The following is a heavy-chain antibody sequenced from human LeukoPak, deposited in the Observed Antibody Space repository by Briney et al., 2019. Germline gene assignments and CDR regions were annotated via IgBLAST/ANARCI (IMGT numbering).Heavy chain of an antibody. V-gene: IGHV3-21*01. CDR2: ISSSSSYI. J-gene: IGHJ5*02. CDR3: ARDVIVVVPAANNWFDP. D-gene: IGHD2-2*01. Sequence: PGGSLRLSCAASGFTFSSYWMNWVRQAPGKGLEWVSSISSSSSYIYYADSVKGRFTISRDNAKNSLYLRMNSLRAEDTAVYYCARDVIVVVPAANNWFDPWGQGTLVTVSS. CDR1: GFTFSSYW.